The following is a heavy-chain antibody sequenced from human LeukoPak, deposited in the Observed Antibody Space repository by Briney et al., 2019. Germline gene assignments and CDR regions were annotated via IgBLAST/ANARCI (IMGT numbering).Heavy chain of an antibody. D-gene: IGHD6-19*01. V-gene: IGHV4-39*01. CDR1: GGYVNTRSYF. CDR2: MYYSGTT. Sequence: SETLSLTCSASGGYVNTRSYFWGWIRQSAGKGLEWIASMYYSGTTYYNPSLKSRVTISVDTLKSQLSLKLSSVTAADTAVYYCARQRGSGWYHPHLFWGQGILVTVSS. J-gene: IGHJ4*02. CDR3: ARQRGSGWYHPHLF.